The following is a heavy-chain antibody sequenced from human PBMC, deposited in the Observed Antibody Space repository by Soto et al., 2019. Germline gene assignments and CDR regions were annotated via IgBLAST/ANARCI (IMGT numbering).Heavy chain of an antibody. Sequence: SETLSLTCTVSGGSISSGGYYWSWIRQHPGKGLEWIGYIYYSGSTYYNPSLKSRVTISVDTSKNQFSLKLSSVTAADTAVYYCAHCSGGSCSATGWGQGTLVTVSS. CDR2: IYYSGST. J-gene: IGHJ4*02. D-gene: IGHD2-15*01. CDR1: GGSISSGGYY. CDR3: AHCSGGSCSATG. V-gene: IGHV4-31*03.